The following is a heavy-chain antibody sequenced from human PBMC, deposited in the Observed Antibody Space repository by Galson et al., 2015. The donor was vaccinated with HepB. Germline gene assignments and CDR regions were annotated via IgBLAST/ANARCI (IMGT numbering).Heavy chain of an antibody. V-gene: IGHV3-66*02. CDR2: IYSGGNT. J-gene: IGHJ6*02. CDR1: EFTVSSNH. D-gene: IGHD5-24*01. Sequence: SLRLSCAASEFTVSSNHMSWVRQAPGKGLEWVAIIYSGGNTSYADSVKGRFTISRAKSKNMLYLQMNSLGLEDTAVYYCARDQGDDYVNYYYYHGMDVWGQGTTVTVSS. CDR3: ARDQGDDYVNYYYYHGMDV.